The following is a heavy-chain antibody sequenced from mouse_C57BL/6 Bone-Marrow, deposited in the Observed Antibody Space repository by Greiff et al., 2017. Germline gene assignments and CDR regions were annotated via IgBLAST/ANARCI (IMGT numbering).Heavy chain of an antibody. J-gene: IGHJ4*01. Sequence: QVQLQQSGPGLVQPSQRLSITCTVSGFSLTSYGVHWVRQSPGKGLEWLGVIWRGGSTDYNAAFMSRLSITKDNSKSQVFFKMNSLQADDTAIYYCAIAYYNSYRAMDYWGQGTSVTVSS. CDR1: GFSLTSYG. D-gene: IGHD2-5*01. CDR3: AIAYYNSYRAMDY. CDR2: IWRGGST. V-gene: IGHV2-5*01.